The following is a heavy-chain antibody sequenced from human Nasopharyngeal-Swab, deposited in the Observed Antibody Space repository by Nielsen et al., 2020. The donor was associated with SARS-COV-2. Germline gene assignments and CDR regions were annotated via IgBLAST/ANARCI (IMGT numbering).Heavy chain of an antibody. CDR2: INSDGSDT. D-gene: IGHD1-26*01. V-gene: IGHV3-74*01. Sequence: GESLKISCAASGFTFNRYWLHWVRQFPGKGLQWVSRINSDGSDTRYAESVKGRFTASRDTANSMLYLQLNSVRVEDTGVYFCAREWERPYYFDYWGQGVQVTVSS. J-gene: IGHJ4*02. CDR3: AREWERPYYFDY. CDR1: GFTFNRYW.